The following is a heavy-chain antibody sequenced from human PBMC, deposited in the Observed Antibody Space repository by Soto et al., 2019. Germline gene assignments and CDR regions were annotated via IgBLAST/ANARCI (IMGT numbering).Heavy chain of an antibody. CDR3: AKDLNPYIAPEDAFDI. CDR1: GFTFSNAW. CDR2: ISGSGGST. V-gene: IGHV3-23*01. Sequence: GGSLRLSCAASGFTFSNAWMNWVRQAPGKGLEWVSAISGSGGSTYYADSVKGRFTISRDNSKNTLYLQMNSLRAEDTAVYYCAKDLNPYIAPEDAFDIWGQGTMVTVSS. D-gene: IGHD5-12*01. J-gene: IGHJ3*02.